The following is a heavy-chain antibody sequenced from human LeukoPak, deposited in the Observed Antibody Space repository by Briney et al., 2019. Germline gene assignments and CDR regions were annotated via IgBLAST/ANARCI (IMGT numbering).Heavy chain of an antibody. D-gene: IGHD5-18*01. V-gene: IGHV4-4*07. Sequence: SETLSLTCTVSGGSISSYYWSWIRQPAGKGLEWIGRIHTSGSTNYNPSLKSRVTMSVDTSKNQFSLKLSSVTAADTAVYYYARSAMVTHAFDIWGQGTMVTVSS. CDR1: GGSISSYY. CDR2: IHTSGST. J-gene: IGHJ3*02. CDR3: ARSAMVTHAFDI.